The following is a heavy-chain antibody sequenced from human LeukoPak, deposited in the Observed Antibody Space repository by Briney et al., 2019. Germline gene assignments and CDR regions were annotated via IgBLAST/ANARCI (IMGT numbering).Heavy chain of an antibody. J-gene: IGHJ3*02. D-gene: IGHD5-24*01. V-gene: IGHV1-2*02. CDR2: INPNNGGS. CDR1: GYTFIGYY. Sequence: ASVNVSCKASGYTFIGYYMHWVRQARGQAREWVGWINPNNGGSNYAQKFQGRVNMTRDTSIIKAYMELGRLRSDDTAVYDCARGRDGYNLGAFDIWGQGTMVTVSS. CDR3: ARGRDGYNLGAFDI.